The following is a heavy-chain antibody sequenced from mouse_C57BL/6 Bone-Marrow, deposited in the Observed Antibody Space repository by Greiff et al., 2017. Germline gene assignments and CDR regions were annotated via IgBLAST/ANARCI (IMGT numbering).Heavy chain of an antibody. CDR3: ARVGNYNYYAMDY. CDR2: IYPRSGTT. J-gene: IGHJ4*01. V-gene: IGHV1-81*01. CDR1: GYTFTSYG. D-gene: IGHD2-1*01. Sequence: QVQLQQSGAELARPGASVKLSCKASGYTFTSYGISWVKQRTGQGLEWIGEIYPRSGTTYYNEKFTGKATLTADKSSSTAYMELRSLTSEDSAVYFCARVGNYNYYAMDYWGQGTSVTVSS.